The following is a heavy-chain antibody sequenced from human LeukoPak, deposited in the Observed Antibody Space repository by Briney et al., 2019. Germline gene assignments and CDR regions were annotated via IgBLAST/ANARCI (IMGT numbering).Heavy chain of an antibody. V-gene: IGHV3-23*01. Sequence: GGSLRLSCAASGFTFSNYAMTWVRRAPGKGLEWVSSISGSGTYYADSVKGRFTISRDNPKNTLYLQMNSLRAEDTALYYCAKHAGDYYFDYWGQGTLVTVSS. CDR3: AKHAGDYYFDY. D-gene: IGHD2-21*02. J-gene: IGHJ4*02. CDR2: ISGSGT. CDR1: GFTFSNYA.